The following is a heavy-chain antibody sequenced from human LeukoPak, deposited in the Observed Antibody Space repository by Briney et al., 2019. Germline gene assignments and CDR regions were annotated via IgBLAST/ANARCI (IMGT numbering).Heavy chain of an antibody. CDR2: INPNSGDT. CDR1: GYTFTGYY. J-gene: IGHJ4*02. Sequence: APVKVSCKASGYTFTGYYIHWVRQAPGQGLEWMGWINPNSGDTNYAQKFQGRVTMTRDTSITTAYMELSSLRSDDTAVYYCARERDTARFDYWGQGTLVTVSS. CDR3: ARERDTARFDY. D-gene: IGHD5-18*01. V-gene: IGHV1-2*02.